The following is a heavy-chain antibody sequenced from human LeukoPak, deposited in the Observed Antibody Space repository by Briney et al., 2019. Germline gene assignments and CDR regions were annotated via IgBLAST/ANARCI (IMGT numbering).Heavy chain of an antibody. D-gene: IGHD3-22*01. CDR1: GFIFSGHV. Sequence: GGSLRLSCAASGFIFSGHVMHWVRQAPGKGLEWVSLISYDGSNKDYADSVKGRFTISRDNSKNTLYLQMNGLRAEDTAVYYCARQGYYYDSSGFDYWGQGTLVTVSS. J-gene: IGHJ4*02. CDR2: ISYDGSNK. CDR3: ARQGYYYDSSGFDY. V-gene: IGHV3-30-3*01.